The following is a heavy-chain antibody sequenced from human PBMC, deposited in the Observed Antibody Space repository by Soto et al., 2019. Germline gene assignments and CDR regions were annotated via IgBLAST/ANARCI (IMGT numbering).Heavy chain of an antibody. CDR2: MNPGSGAT. V-gene: IGHV1-8*02. CDR3: ATMATFGSLNWFDP. CDR1: GGTFSSYA. J-gene: IGHJ5*02. Sequence: ASVKVSFKASGGTFSSYAISWVRQATGQGLEWMGWMNPGSGATGYAQKFQGRVTMTRDISTATAYMELSSLRSDDTAIYYCATMATFGSLNWFDPWGQGTLVTVSS. D-gene: IGHD3-10*01.